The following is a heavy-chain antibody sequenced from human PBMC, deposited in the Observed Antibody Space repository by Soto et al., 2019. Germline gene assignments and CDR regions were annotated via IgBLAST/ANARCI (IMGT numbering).Heavy chain of an antibody. D-gene: IGHD3-22*01. CDR1: GFTFSSYS. CDR3: ARDYYISEEPDAFDI. J-gene: IGHJ3*02. V-gene: IGHV3-48*01. CDR2: ISSSSSTI. Sequence: ETLSLSCAASGFTFSSYSMNWVRQAPGKGLEWVSYISSSSSTIYYADSVKGRFTISRDNAKNSLYLQMNSLRAEDTAVYYCARDYYISEEPDAFDIWGQGTMVTVSS.